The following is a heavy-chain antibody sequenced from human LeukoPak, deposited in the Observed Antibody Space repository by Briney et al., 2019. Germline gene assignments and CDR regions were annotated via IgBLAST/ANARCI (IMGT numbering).Heavy chain of an antibody. Sequence: SETLSLTCTVSGDSITNYYWSWIRQPPGKGLEWIGYVHHSGSAKYNPSLKSRVSISVDTSKIQFSLKLSSVTAADTAVYYCAGKDMVEYYFDHWGHGTLVTVSS. V-gene: IGHV4-59*13. D-gene: IGHD2-8*01. CDR2: VHHSGSA. CDR1: GDSITNYY. CDR3: AGKDMVEYYFDH. J-gene: IGHJ4*01.